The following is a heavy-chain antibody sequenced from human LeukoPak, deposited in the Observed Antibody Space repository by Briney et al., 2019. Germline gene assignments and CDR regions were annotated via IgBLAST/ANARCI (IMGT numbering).Heavy chain of an antibody. CDR3: AIYPGYDILTGYPNG. Sequence: PGGSLRLSCAASGFTFSSYSMNWVRQAPGKGLEWVSSISSSSSYIYYADSVKGRFTISRDNAKNSLYLQMNSLRAEDTAVYYCAIYPGYDILTGYPNGGGQGTLVTVSS. CDR1: GFTFSSYS. V-gene: IGHV3-21*01. D-gene: IGHD3-9*01. CDR2: ISSSSSYI. J-gene: IGHJ4*02.